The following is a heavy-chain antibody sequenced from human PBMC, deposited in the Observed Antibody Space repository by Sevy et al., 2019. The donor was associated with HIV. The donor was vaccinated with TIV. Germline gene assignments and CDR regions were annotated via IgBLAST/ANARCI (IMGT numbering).Heavy chain of an antibody. CDR1: GYTFKGYY. D-gene: IGHD6-19*01. CDR2: IIPNTGAS. Sequence: ASVKVSCKSSGYTFKGYYIHWVRQAPGQGLEWMGWIIPNTGASKYAQKFQGRVTMTRDTSISTAYMELRGLRSDDTSMYYCVFVWRITVADGFDIWGQGTMVTVSS. V-gene: IGHV1-2*02. CDR3: VFVWRITVADGFDI. J-gene: IGHJ3*02.